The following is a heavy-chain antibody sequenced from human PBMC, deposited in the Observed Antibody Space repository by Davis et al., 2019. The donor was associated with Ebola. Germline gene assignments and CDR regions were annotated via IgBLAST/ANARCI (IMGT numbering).Heavy chain of an antibody. D-gene: IGHD3-10*01. CDR1: GYTFTTYG. Sequence: ASVKVSCKASGYTFTTYGISWVRQAPGQGLEWMGWISAYYGTTNYAQSLQGRVTMTRDTSTSTAHMELRGLRSDDTAVYYCAREAEVDGSIFFLHWGQGTLVTVS. J-gene: IGHJ1*01. CDR2: ISAYYGTT. CDR3: AREAEVDGSIFFLH. V-gene: IGHV1-18*01.